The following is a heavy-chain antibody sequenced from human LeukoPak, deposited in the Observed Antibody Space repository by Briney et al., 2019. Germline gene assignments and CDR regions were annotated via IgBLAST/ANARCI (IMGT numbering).Heavy chain of an antibody. D-gene: IGHD1-26*01. J-gene: IGHJ4*02. CDR1: GYTFTGYY. V-gene: IGHV1-2*02. Sequence: ASVKVSCKTSGYTFTGYYLHWVRQGPGQGLEWMGWIDPNSGGTNYAQKFQGRVSMTTYTSTTTANMDLTSLRSDDTAVYYCARGWGGSPPFDYWGQGTQVTVSS. CDR3: ARGWGGSPPFDY. CDR2: IDPNSGGT.